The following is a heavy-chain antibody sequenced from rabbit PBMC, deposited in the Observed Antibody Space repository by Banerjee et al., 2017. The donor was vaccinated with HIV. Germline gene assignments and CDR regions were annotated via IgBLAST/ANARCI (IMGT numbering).Heavy chain of an antibody. CDR2: IYNGDGST. CDR1: GFSFSSSYY. V-gene: IGHV1S45*01. J-gene: IGHJ4*01. D-gene: IGHD1-1*01. Sequence: QEQLEESGGDLVKPGASLTLTCTASGFSFSSSYYMCWVRQAPGKGLEWIGCIYNGDGSTYYASWAKGRFTISKTSSTTVTLQMTSLTVADTATYFCARSDSVSDCFKLWGQGTLVTVS. CDR3: ARSDSVSDCFKL.